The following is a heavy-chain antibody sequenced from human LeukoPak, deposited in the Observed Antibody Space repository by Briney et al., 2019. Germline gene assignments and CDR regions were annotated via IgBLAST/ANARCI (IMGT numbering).Heavy chain of an antibody. J-gene: IGHJ4*02. Sequence: GGSLRLSCAASGFTFSSYSMNWVRQAPGKGLEWVSSISSSSSYIYYADSVKGRFTISRDNAKNSLYLQMNSLRAEDTAVYYCARGGTYYYDSSGYRVGYFDYWGQGTLVTVSS. V-gene: IGHV3-21*01. CDR3: ARGGTYYYDSSGYRVGYFDY. CDR1: GFTFSSYS. D-gene: IGHD3-22*01. CDR2: ISSSSSYI.